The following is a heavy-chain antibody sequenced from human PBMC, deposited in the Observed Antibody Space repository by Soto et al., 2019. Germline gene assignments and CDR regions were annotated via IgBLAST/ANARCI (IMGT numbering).Heavy chain of an antibody. CDR3: ASAKDDFWSGYPYFDS. D-gene: IGHD3-3*01. CDR1: GGSISSSSYY. CDR2: IYYSGST. J-gene: IGHJ4*02. Sequence: SETLSLTCTVSGGSISSSSYYWGWIRQPPGKGLEWIGSIYYSGSTYYNPSLKSRVTISVDTSKNQFSLKLSSVTAADTAVYYCASAKDDFWSGYPYFDSWGQGTLVTAPQ. V-gene: IGHV4-39*01.